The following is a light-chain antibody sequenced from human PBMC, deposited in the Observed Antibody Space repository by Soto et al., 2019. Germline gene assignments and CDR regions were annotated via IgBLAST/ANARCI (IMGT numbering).Light chain of an antibody. CDR1: QNVDIY. V-gene: IGKV3-11*01. CDR2: DAS. Sequence: EVVLTQSPVTLALSPGDRATLSCRASQNVDIYVAWYQQRPGQAPRLLIYDASNRATGIPARFSGSVSGTDFTVTISSLEPEDFAVYYCQQRRDWPPLTLGGGTKVAIK. CDR3: QQRRDWPPLT. J-gene: IGKJ4*01.